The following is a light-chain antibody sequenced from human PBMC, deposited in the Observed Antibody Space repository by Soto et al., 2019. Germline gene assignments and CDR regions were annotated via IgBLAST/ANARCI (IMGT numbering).Light chain of an antibody. J-gene: IGKJ5*01. CDR3: QQRSKWPPEVT. CDR2: DAS. CDR1: QSVSSY. V-gene: IGKV3-11*01. Sequence: EIVLTHSPATLSLSPGERATLSCRASQSVSSYLAWYQQKPGQAPRLLIYDASNRATGISARFSGSGSGTDFTLTIRSLEPEDFAVYYCQQRSKWPPEVTFGQGTRLEIK.